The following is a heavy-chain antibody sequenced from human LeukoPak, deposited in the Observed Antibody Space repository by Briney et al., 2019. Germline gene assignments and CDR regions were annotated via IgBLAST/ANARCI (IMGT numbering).Heavy chain of an antibody. J-gene: IGHJ5*02. CDR3: AREVYVIAAAGIDSIQTLNWFDP. D-gene: IGHD6-13*01. Sequence: ASVKVSCKASGYTFTSYDINWVRQATGQGLEWMGWMNPNSGNTGYAQKFQGRVTMTRNTSISTAYMELSNLRSEDTAVYYCAREVYVIAAAGIDSIQTLNWFDPWGQGTLVTVSS. V-gene: IGHV1-8*01. CDR1: GYTFTSYD. CDR2: MNPNSGNT.